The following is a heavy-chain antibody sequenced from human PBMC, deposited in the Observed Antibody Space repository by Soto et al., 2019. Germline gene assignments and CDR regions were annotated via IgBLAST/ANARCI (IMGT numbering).Heavy chain of an antibody. CDR1: GGSISSYY. J-gene: IGHJ5*02. V-gene: IGHV4-59*01. D-gene: IGHD3-10*01. Sequence: PSETLSLTCTVSGGSISSYYWSWIRQPPGKGLEWIGYIYYSGSTNYNPSLKSRVTISVDTSTNQFSLKLSSVTAADTAVYCCARWFSIPGYIAEPYNWLDPWGQGTLVTVSS. CDR2: IYYSGST. CDR3: ARWFSIPGYIAEPYNWLDP.